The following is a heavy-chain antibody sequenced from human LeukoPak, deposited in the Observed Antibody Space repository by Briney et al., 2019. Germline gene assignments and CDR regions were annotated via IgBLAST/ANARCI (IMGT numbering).Heavy chain of an antibody. CDR2: VSPKTGDR. CDR3: ARTPPKGDIDT. CDR1: GYSFSNFH. J-gene: IGHJ5*02. V-gene: IGHV1-8*01. Sequence: ASVKVSYMASGYSFSNFHINWVRQASGQGLEWIGWVSPKTGDRGYALKFQGRVTMTSDTSETTVYMEVRSLTSEDTAVYYCARTPPKGDIDTWGQGTMVTVSS. D-gene: IGHD2-21*02.